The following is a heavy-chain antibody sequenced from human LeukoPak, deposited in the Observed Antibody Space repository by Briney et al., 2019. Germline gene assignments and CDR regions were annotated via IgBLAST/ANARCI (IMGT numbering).Heavy chain of an antibody. CDR2: IRYDGSNK. V-gene: IGHV3-30*02. CDR3: ARDNEYSSSSFDY. CDR1: GFTFSSYG. J-gene: IGHJ4*02. Sequence: GGSLRLSCAASGFTFSSYGMHWVRQAPGKGLEWVAFIRYDGSNKYYADSVKGRFTISRDNSKNTLYLQMNSLRAEDTAVYYCARDNEYSSSSFDYWGQGTLVTVSS. D-gene: IGHD6-6*01.